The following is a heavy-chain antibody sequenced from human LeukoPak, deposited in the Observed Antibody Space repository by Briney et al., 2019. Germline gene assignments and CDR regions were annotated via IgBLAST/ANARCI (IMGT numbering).Heavy chain of an antibody. Sequence: SETLSLTCSVSGGSIASSSYYCAWIRQPPGKGLEWIGSIYYTGGTYYNPSLKSRLTISLGTSKNQFSLKLNSVTAADTAVYYCARGGGAGRAFDIWGQRTLVTVSS. CDR3: ARGGGAGRAFDI. D-gene: IGHD1-26*01. V-gene: IGHV4-39*01. CDR1: GGSIASSSYY. CDR2: IYYTGGT. J-gene: IGHJ3*02.